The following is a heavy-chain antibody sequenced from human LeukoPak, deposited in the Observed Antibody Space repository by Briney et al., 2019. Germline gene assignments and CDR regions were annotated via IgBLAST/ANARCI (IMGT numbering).Heavy chain of an antibody. Sequence: SSVKVSCKCSGGTFSSYACSWVRQPPGQGLAWMGMIIPIFGTANYAQKFQGRVTITTDESTSTAYMELSSLRSEDTAVYYCATEDVVVVATTLDYWGQGTLVTVSS. CDR1: GGTFSSYA. V-gene: IGHV1-69*05. D-gene: IGHD2-15*01. J-gene: IGHJ4*02. CDR2: IIPIFGTA. CDR3: ATEDVVVVATTLDY.